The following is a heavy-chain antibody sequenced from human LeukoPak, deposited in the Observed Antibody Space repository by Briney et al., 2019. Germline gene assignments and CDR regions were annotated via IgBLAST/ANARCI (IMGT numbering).Heavy chain of an antibody. D-gene: IGHD1-14*01. J-gene: IGHJ4*02. V-gene: IGHV3-30*18. CDR1: GFTFSSSA. CDR2: ISYDGSNK. CDR3: AKLEALYSISNRYYFDY. Sequence: GGSLRLSCAASGFTFSSSAISWVRQVPGKGLEWVAVISYDGSNKYYADSVKGRFTISRDNSKNTLYLQMNSLRAEDTAAYYCAKLEALYSISNRYYFDYWGQGTLVTVSS.